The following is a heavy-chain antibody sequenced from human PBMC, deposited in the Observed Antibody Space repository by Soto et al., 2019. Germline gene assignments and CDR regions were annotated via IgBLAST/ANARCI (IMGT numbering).Heavy chain of an antibody. CDR2: ISGSGSST. CDR1: GFTVSSSYA. D-gene: IGHD3-9*01. J-gene: IGHJ4*02. Sequence: GGSLRLSCVASGFTVSSSYAMSWVRQAPGKGLEWVSAISGSGSSTYYADSVKGRFTISRDNSNNTLYLQMNSLRAEDTAVYYCANSIHLMSSYYDILTGYSAFDYWGQGTLVTVSS. V-gene: IGHV3-23*01. CDR3: ANSIHLMSSYYDILTGYSAFDY.